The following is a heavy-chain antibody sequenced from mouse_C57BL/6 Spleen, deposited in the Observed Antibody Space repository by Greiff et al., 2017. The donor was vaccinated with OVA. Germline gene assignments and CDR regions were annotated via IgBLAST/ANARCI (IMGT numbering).Heavy chain of an antibody. CDR1: GYTFTSYD. CDR2: IYPRDGST. D-gene: IGHD3-2*02. Sequence: VHLVESGPELVKPGASVKLSCKASGYTFTSYDINWVKQRPGQGLEWIGWIYPRDGSTKYNEKFKGKATLTVDTSSSTAYMELHSLTSEDSAVYFCAREDAAQADYWGQGTTLTVSS. J-gene: IGHJ2*01. CDR3: AREDAAQADY. V-gene: IGHV1-85*01.